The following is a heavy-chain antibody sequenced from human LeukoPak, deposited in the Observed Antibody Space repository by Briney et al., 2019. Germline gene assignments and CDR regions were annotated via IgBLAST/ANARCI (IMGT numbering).Heavy chain of an antibody. Sequence: GGSLRLSCAASGFTFSSYLMHWVRQAPGKGLVWVSRINSDGSDTGYADSVKGRFTISRDNAKNTMHLQMNSLRAEDTAVYYCAKDAVLLWFGELFTYFDYWGQGTLVTVSS. CDR3: AKDAVLLWFGELFTYFDY. V-gene: IGHV3-74*01. CDR2: INSDGSDT. J-gene: IGHJ4*02. D-gene: IGHD3-10*01. CDR1: GFTFSSYL.